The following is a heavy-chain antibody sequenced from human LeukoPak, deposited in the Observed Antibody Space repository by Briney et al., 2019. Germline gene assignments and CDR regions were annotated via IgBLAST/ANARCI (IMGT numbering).Heavy chain of an antibody. V-gene: IGHV1-69*05. CDR3: ARPIPAASSTYDAFDI. D-gene: IGHD2-2*01. J-gene: IGHJ3*02. CDR1: GGTFSSYA. CDR2: IIPIFGTA. Sequence: SVKVSCKASGGTFSSYAISWVRQAPGQGLEWMGGIIPIFGTANYAQKFQGRVTITTDESTSTAYMELSSLRPEDTAVYYCARPIPAASSTYDAFDIWGQGTMVTVSS.